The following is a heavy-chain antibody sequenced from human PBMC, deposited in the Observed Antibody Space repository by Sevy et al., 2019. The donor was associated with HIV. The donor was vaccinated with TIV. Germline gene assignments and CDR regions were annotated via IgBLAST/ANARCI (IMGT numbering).Heavy chain of an antibody. CDR3: AKDGGPYGSGSYFDY. D-gene: IGHD3-10*01. J-gene: IGHJ4*02. Sequence: GGSLRLSCAASGFTFDDYAMHWVRQAPGKGLEWVSGISWNSGSIGYADSVKGRFTSSRDNAKNSLYLQMNSLRAEDTVLYYCAKDGGPYGSGSYFDYWGQGTLVTVSS. CDR2: ISWNSGSI. V-gene: IGHV3-9*01. CDR1: GFTFDDYA.